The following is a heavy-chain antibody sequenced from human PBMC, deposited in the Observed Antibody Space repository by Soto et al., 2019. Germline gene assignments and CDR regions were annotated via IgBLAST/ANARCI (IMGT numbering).Heavy chain of an antibody. Sequence: QITLNESGPTQVKPRQTLTLTCTFSGFSLTTSGVGVGWIRQSPGKAPERLALISWDHVKRYSPSLKSSLTITKDTSKNQVVLTMADLDAADTATYYCAHRVLRTVFGLVTTTAIYFDFWGQGTPVAVSS. J-gene: IGHJ4*02. CDR3: AHRVLRTVFGLVTTTAIYFDF. V-gene: IGHV2-5*02. CDR2: ISWDHVK. CDR1: GFSLTTSGVG. D-gene: IGHD3-3*01.